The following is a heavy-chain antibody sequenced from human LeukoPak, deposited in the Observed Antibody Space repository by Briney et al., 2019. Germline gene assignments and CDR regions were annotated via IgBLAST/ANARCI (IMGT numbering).Heavy chain of an antibody. V-gene: IGHV3-30-3*01. J-gene: IGHJ4*02. CDR1: GFTFSNYG. CDR2: ISYDGSNE. D-gene: IGHD3-22*01. Sequence: GRSLRLSCAAAGFTFSNYGMHWVRQAPGKGLEWATVISYDGSNEYYADSVKGRFTISRDNSKNTLYLQMNSLRAEDTAVYYCARDSYDYDSSGPIRVWGQGTLVTVSS. CDR3: ARDSYDYDSSGPIRV.